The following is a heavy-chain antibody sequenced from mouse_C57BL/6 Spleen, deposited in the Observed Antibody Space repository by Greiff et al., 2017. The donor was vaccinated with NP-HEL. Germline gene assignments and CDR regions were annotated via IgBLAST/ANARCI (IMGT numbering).Heavy chain of an antibody. J-gene: IGHJ4*01. Sequence: VQLQQSGPELVKPGASVKISCKASGYAFSSSWMNWVKQRPGKGLEWIGRIYPGDGDTNYNGKFKGKATLTADKSSSTAYMQLSSLTSEDSAVYCCARSRSYSNYVDAMDYWGQGTSVTVSS. CDR1: GYAFSSSW. D-gene: IGHD2-5*01. CDR3: ARSRSYSNYVDAMDY. CDR2: IYPGDGDT. V-gene: IGHV1-82*01.